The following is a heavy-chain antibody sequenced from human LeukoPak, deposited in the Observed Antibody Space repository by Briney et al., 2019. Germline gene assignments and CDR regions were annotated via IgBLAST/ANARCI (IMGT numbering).Heavy chain of an antibody. V-gene: IGHV3-73*01. CDR1: GLTFSASE. D-gene: IGHD3-3*01. CDR3: AKDKAGTRFYYFDY. J-gene: IGHJ4*02. CDR2: VRSKVKNYAT. Sequence: GGSLKLSCVASGLTFSASEMHWVRQASGKGLEWLGRVRSKVKNYATAYAASVKGRFTISRDNAKNSLYLQMNSLRAEDTALYYCAKDKAGTRFYYFDYWGQGTLVTVSS.